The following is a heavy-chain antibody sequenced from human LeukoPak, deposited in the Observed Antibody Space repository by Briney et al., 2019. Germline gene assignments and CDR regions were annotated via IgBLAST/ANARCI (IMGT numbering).Heavy chain of an antibody. D-gene: IGHD3-22*01. J-gene: IGHJ4*02. CDR3: ARMSGYYDSSGYIDY. Sequence: VASVKVSCKASGYTFTSYAISWVRQAPGQGLEWMGGIIPIFGTANYAQKFQGRVTITADESTSTAYMELSSLRSEDTAVYYCARMSGYYDSSGYIDYWGQGTLVTVSS. V-gene: IGHV1-69*13. CDR1: GYTFTSYA. CDR2: IIPIFGTA.